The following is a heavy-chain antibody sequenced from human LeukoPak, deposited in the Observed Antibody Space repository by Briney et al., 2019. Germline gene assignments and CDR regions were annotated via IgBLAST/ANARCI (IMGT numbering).Heavy chain of an antibody. Sequence: ASVKVSCKASGGTFSNYAISWVRQAPGQGLEWMGGIIPILGTANYAQKFQGRVTITADKSTSTAYMELSSLRSEDTAVYYCARATTYDILTGYFDYWGQGTLVTVSS. V-gene: IGHV1-69*10. CDR3: ARATTYDILTGYFDY. J-gene: IGHJ4*02. D-gene: IGHD3-9*01. CDR2: IIPILGTA. CDR1: GGTFSNYA.